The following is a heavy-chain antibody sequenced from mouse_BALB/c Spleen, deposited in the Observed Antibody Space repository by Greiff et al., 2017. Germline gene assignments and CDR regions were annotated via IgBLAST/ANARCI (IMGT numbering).Heavy chain of an antibody. D-gene: IGHD3-1*01. J-gene: IGHJ1*01. CDR3: ARRAGGFWYFDV. V-gene: IGHV8-12*01. CDR2: IYWDDDK. CDR1: GFSLSTSGMG. Sequence: QVTLKESGPGILQPSQTLSLTCSFSGFSLSTSGMGVSWIRQPSGKGLEWLAHIYWDDDKRYNPSLKSRLTISKDTSSNQVFLKITSVDTADTATYYCARRAGGFWYFDVWGAGTTVTVSS.